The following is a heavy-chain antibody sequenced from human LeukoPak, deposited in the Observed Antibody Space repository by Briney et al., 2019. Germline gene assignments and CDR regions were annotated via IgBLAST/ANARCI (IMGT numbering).Heavy chain of an antibody. CDR1: GGSISSYY. D-gene: IGHD3-22*01. CDR3: AALTAYMIAHYFAY. Sequence: PSETLSLTCTVSGGSISSYYWSWIRQPPGKGLEWIGYIYYSGSTNYNPSLKSRVTISVETSKNKFSLKLSSVTAADTAVYYCAALTAYMIAHYFAYWGQGTLVTVSS. V-gene: IGHV4-59*01. J-gene: IGHJ4*02. CDR2: IYYSGST.